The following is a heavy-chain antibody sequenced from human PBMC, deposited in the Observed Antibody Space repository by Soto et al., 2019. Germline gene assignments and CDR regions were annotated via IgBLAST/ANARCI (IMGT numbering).Heavy chain of an antibody. CDR3: ARGGSLYWYFDL. Sequence: QVQLVQSGAEVKKPGASVKVSCKASGYTFTSYAMHWVRQAPGQRLEWMGWINAGNGNTKYSQKFQGRVTITRDTSASTAYMALSSLRSEDTAVYYCARGGSLYWYFDLWGRGNLVTVSS. V-gene: IGHV1-3*01. CDR1: GYTFTSYA. CDR2: INAGNGNT. J-gene: IGHJ2*01. D-gene: IGHD1-26*01.